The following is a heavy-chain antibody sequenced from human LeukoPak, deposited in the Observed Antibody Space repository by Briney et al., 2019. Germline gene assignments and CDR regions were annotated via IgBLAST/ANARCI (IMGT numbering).Heavy chain of an antibody. V-gene: IGHV4-59*01. CDR3: ARMPDILTGLDT. D-gene: IGHD3-9*01. CDR1: GGSISNYY. CDR2: IYYSGTT. J-gene: IGHJ5*02. Sequence: SETLSLTCAVSGGSISNYYWNWFRQPPGKGLEWIGYIYYSGTTNYTPSLRSRVTLSVDTSKNQISLKLSSVTAADTAVYFCARMPDILTGLDTWGQGTLVTVSS.